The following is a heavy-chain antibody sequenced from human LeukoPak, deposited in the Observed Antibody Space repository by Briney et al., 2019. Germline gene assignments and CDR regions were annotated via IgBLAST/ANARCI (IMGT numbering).Heavy chain of an antibody. CDR1: GFTFSSYW. CDR2: INSDGSST. V-gene: IGHV3-74*01. D-gene: IGHD5-18*01. Sequence: GGSLRLSCAASGFTFSSYWMHWVRQAPGKGLVWVSRINSDGSSTSYADSVKGRFTISRDNAKNSLYLQMNSLRAEDMALYYCAKGTYGYLDYWGQGTLVTVSS. CDR3: AKGTYGYLDY. J-gene: IGHJ4*02.